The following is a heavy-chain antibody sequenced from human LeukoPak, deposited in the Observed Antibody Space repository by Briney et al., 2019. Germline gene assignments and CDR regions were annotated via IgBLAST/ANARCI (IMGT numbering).Heavy chain of an antibody. CDR2: IYHSGST. V-gene: IGHV4-30-2*01. D-gene: IGHD5-24*01. J-gene: IGHJ4*02. Sequence: SETLSLTCTVSGGSISSGGYYWSWIRQPPGKGLEWIGYIYHSGSTYYNPSLKSRVTISVDRSKNQFPLKLSSVTAADTAVYYCARGPMATITDYWGQGTLVTVSS. CDR1: GGSISSGGYY. CDR3: ARGPMATITDY.